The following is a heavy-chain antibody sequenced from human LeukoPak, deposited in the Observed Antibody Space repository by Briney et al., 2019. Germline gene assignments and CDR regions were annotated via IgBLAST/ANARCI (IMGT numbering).Heavy chain of an antibody. J-gene: IGHJ5*02. Sequence: ASVKVSCKASGYTFTSYYMHWVRQAPGQGLEWMGIINPSGGSTSYAQKFQSRVTMTRDTSTSTVYMELSSLRSEDTAVYYCAGGIPDEGFDPWGQGTLVTVSS. CDR3: AGGIPDEGFDP. V-gene: IGHV1-46*01. D-gene: IGHD1-14*01. CDR2: INPSGGST. CDR1: GYTFTSYY.